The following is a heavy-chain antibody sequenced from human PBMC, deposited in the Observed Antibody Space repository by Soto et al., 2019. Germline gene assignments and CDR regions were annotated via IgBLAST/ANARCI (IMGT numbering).Heavy chain of an antibody. CDR1: GGSISSGGYY. CDR3: AKGACSSTSCYEFDY. V-gene: IGHV4-31*03. CDR2: IYYSGSN. J-gene: IGHJ4*02. D-gene: IGHD2-2*01. Sequence: QVQLQESGPGLVKPSQTLSLTCTVSGGSISSGGYYWSWIRQHPGKGLEWIGYIYYSGSNYYNPSLKSRVTISVDTSKNQFSLKLSSVTAADTAVYYCAKGACSSTSCYEFDYWGQGTLVTVSS.